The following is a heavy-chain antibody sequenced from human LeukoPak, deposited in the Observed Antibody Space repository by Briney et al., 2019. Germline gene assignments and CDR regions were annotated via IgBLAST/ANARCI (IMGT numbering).Heavy chain of an antibody. D-gene: IGHD5-12*01. Sequence: GASVKVSCKASGYTFTSYAMLWVRQAPGQRLEWMGWINAGNGNTKYSQKFQGRVTITRDTSASTAYMELSSLRSEDTAVYYCARQYSGYDFAEDYWGQGTLVTVSS. V-gene: IGHV1-3*01. CDR3: ARQYSGYDFAEDY. CDR1: GYTFTSYA. J-gene: IGHJ4*02. CDR2: INAGNGNT.